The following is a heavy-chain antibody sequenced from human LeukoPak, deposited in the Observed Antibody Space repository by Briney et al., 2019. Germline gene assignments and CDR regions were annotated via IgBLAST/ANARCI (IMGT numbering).Heavy chain of an antibody. Sequence: PGGSLRLFCAASGFTFSDYYMSWIRQAPGKGLEWVSYISSSGSTIYCADSVKGRFTISRDNAKHSLYLQMNSLRAEDTAVYYCARSLYYYDSSGSDYWGQGTLVTVSS. D-gene: IGHD3-22*01. CDR2: ISSSGSTI. CDR1: GFTFSDYY. J-gene: IGHJ4*02. CDR3: ARSLYYYDSSGSDY. V-gene: IGHV3-11*04.